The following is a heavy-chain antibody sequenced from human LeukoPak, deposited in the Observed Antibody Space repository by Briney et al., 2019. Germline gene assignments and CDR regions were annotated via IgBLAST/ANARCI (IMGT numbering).Heavy chain of an antibody. CDR1: GYTFTSYG. CDR2: ISVYNGNT. Sequence: ASVKVSCKASGYTFTSYGISWARQAPGQGLEWIGWISVYNGNTIYAQKLQGRVTMTTDTSTSTAYMELRSLQSDDTAVYYCARAVSFSGSAVTGGAHWGQGTLVTVSS. D-gene: IGHD6-19*01. V-gene: IGHV1-18*01. CDR3: ARAVSFSGSAVTGGAH. J-gene: IGHJ4*02.